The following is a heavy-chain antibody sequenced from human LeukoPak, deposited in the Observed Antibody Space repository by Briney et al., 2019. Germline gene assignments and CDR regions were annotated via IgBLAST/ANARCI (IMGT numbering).Heavy chain of an antibody. Sequence: SETPSLTCTVSGGSISRYFWNWIRQPPGEGMEWVGYVHYSGDTSYNPSLKSRVSISLDTSKNQFSLKLSSVTAADTAIYYCERDQRIDYGEYFDDWGQGTLVTVSS. J-gene: IGHJ4*02. CDR3: ERDQRIDYGEYFDD. V-gene: IGHV4-59*01. CDR2: VHYSGDT. CDR1: GGSISRYF. D-gene: IGHD4-17*01.